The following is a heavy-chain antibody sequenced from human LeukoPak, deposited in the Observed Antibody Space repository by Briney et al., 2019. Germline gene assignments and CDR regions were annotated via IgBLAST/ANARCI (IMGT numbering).Heavy chain of an antibody. Sequence: GGSLRLSCAASGFTFSGSAMHWVRQASGKGLEWVGRIRSKANSYATAYAASVKGRFTISRDDSKNTAYLQMNSLKTEDTAVYYCTRQTRGYSYGRHYYYYMDVWGKGTTVTVSS. CDR2: IRSKANSYAT. D-gene: IGHD5-18*01. J-gene: IGHJ6*03. CDR1: GFTFSGSA. V-gene: IGHV3-73*01. CDR3: TRQTRGYSYGRHYYYYMDV.